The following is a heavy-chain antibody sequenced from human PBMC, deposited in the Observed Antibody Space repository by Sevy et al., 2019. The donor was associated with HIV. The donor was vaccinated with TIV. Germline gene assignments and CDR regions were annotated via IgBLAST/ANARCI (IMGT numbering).Heavy chain of an antibody. J-gene: IGHJ1*01. CDR3: ATSRSGYLDSSGYYIY. CDR1: GYSFTSHW. CDR2: IYPDDSDT. V-gene: IGHV5-51*01. Sequence: GESLKISCRGSGYSFTSHWIGWVRHMPGKGLEWMGIIYPDDSDTRYSPSFQGQVTFSADKSISTAYLQWSSLKASDTAMYYCATSRSGYLDSSGYYIYWGQGPWSPSPQ. D-gene: IGHD3-22*01.